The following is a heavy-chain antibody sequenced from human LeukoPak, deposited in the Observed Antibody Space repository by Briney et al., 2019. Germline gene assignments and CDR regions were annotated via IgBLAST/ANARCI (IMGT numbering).Heavy chain of an antibody. CDR1: GGSISGSY. Sequence: PSETLSLTCTVSGGSISGSYWSWIRQPPGKGLEWIGYIYYSGSTNYNPSLKSRVTISVDTSKNQFSLKLSSVTAADTAVYYCARHPVGGGLGAFDIWGQGTMVTVSS. CDR3: ARHPVGGGLGAFDI. D-gene: IGHD1-26*01. V-gene: IGHV4-59*08. CDR2: IYYSGST. J-gene: IGHJ3*02.